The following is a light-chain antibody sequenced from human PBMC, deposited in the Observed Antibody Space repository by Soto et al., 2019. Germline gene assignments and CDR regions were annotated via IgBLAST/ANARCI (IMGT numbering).Light chain of an antibody. CDR1: QSVSSN. CDR2: GAS. CDR3: QQYNNWPPWT. V-gene: IGKV3-15*01. J-gene: IGKJ1*01. Sequence: EIVMTQAPATLYVSPGERATLSCSASQSVSSNLAWYQQKPGQAPRLLIYGASTRATGIPARFSGSGSGTEFTLTNSSLQSEDFAVYYCQQYNNWPPWTFGQGTKVELK.